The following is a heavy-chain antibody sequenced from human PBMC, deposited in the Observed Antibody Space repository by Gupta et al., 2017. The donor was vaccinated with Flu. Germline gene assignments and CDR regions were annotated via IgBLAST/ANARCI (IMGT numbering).Heavy chain of an antibody. V-gene: IGHV4-59*13. Sequence: QVQLQESGPGLVKPLETLSLTCTVSGGSINNYYWSWIRQSPGKGLEWIGYVHYSGRTDYNPSFGNRLSISVDTAKNQFSLTLTSMTAADTAVYFCAKESYESGDTRSGRAWFDPWGQGTLVTVSS. CDR3: AKESYESGDTRSGRAWFDP. CDR1: GGSINNYY. D-gene: IGHD2-21*02. J-gene: IGHJ5*02. CDR2: VHYSGRT.